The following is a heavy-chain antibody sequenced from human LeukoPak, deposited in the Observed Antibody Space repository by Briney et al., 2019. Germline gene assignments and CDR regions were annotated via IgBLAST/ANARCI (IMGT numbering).Heavy chain of an antibody. CDR3: TTDASYSSGWYQSYYFDY. J-gene: IGHJ4*02. CDR1: GFTFSNAW. Sequence: GGSLRLSCAASGFTFSNAWMSWVRQAPGKGLEWVGRIKSRTDGGTTDYAAPVKGRFTISRDDSKNTLYLQMNSLKTEDTAVYYCTTDASYSSGWYQSYYFDYWGQGTLVTVSS. V-gene: IGHV3-15*01. D-gene: IGHD6-19*01. CDR2: IKSRTDGGTT.